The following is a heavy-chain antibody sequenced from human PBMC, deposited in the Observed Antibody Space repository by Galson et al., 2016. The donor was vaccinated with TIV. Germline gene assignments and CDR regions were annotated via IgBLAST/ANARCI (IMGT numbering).Heavy chain of an antibody. D-gene: IGHD6-19*01. J-gene: IGHJ3*02. CDR3: ARASSSGWDNGDDAFDK. CDR2: IYSSGTT. CDR1: GASISSGAYF. V-gene: IGHV4-61*02. Sequence: TLSLTCTVSGASISSGAYFWSWIRQPAGKGLEWIGRIYSSGTTNYNPSLKSRVAISVDTSRNQFSLKLSSVTAADTAVYYCARASSSGWDNGDDAFDKWGQGTMVTVSS.